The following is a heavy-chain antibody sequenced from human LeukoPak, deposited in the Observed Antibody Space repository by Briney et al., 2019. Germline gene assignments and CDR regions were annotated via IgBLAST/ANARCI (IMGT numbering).Heavy chain of an antibody. V-gene: IGHV4-30-4*01. CDR3: AKVGDAATLHFDY. CDR2: IYYSGTT. J-gene: IGHJ4*02. D-gene: IGHD3-16*01. Sequence: SVTLSLTCTVSGVSISSGDYYWSWIRQPPGKGLEWIGYIYYSGTTYYNPSRKSRVTISLATSTNQFSLKLSSVTAADTAVYYCAKVGDAATLHFDYWGQGTLVTVSS. CDR1: GVSISSGDYY.